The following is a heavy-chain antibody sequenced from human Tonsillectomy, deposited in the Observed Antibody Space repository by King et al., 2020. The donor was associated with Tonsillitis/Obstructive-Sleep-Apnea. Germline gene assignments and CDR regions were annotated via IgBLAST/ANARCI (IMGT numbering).Heavy chain of an antibody. CDR3: TTTGIAVAGTYAFDI. V-gene: IGHV3-73*01. D-gene: IGHD6-19*01. CDR2: IRSKANSYAT. Sequence: VQLVESGGGLVQPGGSLKLSCAASGFTFSGSAMHWFRQASGKGLEWVGRIRSKANSYATAYAASVKGRFTISRDDSKNTAYLQMNSLKTEDTAVYYCTTTGIAVAGTYAFDIWGQGTMVTVSS. CDR1: GFTFSGSA. J-gene: IGHJ3*02.